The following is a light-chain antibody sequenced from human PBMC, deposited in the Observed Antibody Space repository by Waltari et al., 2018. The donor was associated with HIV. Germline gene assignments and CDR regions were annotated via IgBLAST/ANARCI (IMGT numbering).Light chain of an antibody. J-gene: IGLJ3*02. Sequence: SSELTQPPSVSVSPGQTARITCSGDALTKQYASWYQQKPGQAPVPVIYKDSERPSGIPERFSGSSSGTTVTLTISGVQAEDEADYYCQSADSSDTYSWVFGGGTKLTVL. CDR1: ALTKQY. CDR3: QSADSSDTYSWV. V-gene: IGLV3-25*03. CDR2: KDS.